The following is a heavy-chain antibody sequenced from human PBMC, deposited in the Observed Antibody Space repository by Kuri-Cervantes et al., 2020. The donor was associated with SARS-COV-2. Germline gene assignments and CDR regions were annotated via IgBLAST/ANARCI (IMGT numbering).Heavy chain of an antibody. CDR3: AKDSPEIVVVPAAPLYFEL. CDR2: ISGSGGNT. V-gene: IGHV3-23*01. Sequence: GESLKISCAASGFTFSSYAMSWVRQAPGKGLEWVSAISGSGGNTYYADSVKGRFTISRDNSKNTVYLQMNSLRAEDTAVYYCAKDSPEIVVVPAAPLYFELWGRGTLVTVSS. D-gene: IGHD2-2*01. CDR1: GFTFSSYA. J-gene: IGHJ2*01.